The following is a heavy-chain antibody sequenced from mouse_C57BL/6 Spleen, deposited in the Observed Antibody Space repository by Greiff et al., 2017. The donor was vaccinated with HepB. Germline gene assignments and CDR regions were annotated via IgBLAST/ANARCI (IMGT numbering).Heavy chain of an antibody. J-gene: IGHJ4*01. CDR1: GFSLTSYG. V-gene: IGHV2-2*01. Sequence: QVQLKESGPGLVQPSQSLSITCTVSGFSLTSYGVHWVRQSPGKGLEWLGVIWSGGSTDYNAAFISRLSISKDNSKSQVFFKMNSLQADDTAIYYCARKFLLRRGGYAMDYWGQGTSVTVSS. CDR2: IWSGGST. D-gene: IGHD1-1*01. CDR3: ARKFLLRRGGYAMDY.